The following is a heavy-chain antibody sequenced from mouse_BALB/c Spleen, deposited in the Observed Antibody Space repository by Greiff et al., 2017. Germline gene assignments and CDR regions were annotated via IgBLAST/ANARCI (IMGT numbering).Heavy chain of an antibody. J-gene: IGHJ4*01. Sequence: DVKLVESGGGLVQPGGSLRLSCATSGFTFTDYYMSWVRQPPGKALEWLGFIRNKANGYTTEYSASVKGRFTISRDNSQSNLYLQMNTLRAENRATYYGARDSYYSNYYAMDYWGQGTSVTVSS. V-gene: IGHV7-3*02. CDR2: IRNKANGYTT. CDR3: ARDSYYSNYYAMDY. CDR1: GFTFTDYY. D-gene: IGHD2-5*01.